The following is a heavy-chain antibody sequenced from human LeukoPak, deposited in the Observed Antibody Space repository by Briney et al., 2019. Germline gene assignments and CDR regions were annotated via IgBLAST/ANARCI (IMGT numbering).Heavy chain of an antibody. CDR3: AKEMLSSLYYFDY. Sequence: PGGSLRLSCAASGFTFSSYAMSWVRQAPGKGLEWVSTISGSGGDTYFADSVKGRFIISRDNSKNTLYLQMDSLRAEDTAVYYCAKEMLSSLYYFDYWGQGTLVTVSP. J-gene: IGHJ4*02. CDR1: GFTFSSYA. V-gene: IGHV3-23*01. D-gene: IGHD2-8*01. CDR2: ISGSGGDT.